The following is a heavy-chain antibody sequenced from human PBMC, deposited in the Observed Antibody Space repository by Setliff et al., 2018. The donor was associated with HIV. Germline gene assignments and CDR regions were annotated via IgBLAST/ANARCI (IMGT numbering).Heavy chain of an antibody. D-gene: IGHD5-18*01. V-gene: IGHV3-48*01. CDR1: GFTFSSYS. CDR2: ISSSSSTV. Sequence: GGSLRLSCAASGFTFSSYSLNWVRQAPGKGLEWVSYISSSSSTVFYADSVKGRFTISRDDAKNSLFLQMNSLRAEDTAVYYCARDWLADGYSTKFAFDIWGQGTVVTVSS. J-gene: IGHJ3*02. CDR3: ARDWLADGYSTKFAFDI.